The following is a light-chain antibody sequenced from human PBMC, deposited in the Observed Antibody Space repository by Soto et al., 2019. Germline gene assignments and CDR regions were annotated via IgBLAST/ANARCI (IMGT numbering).Light chain of an antibody. Sequence: DIQMTQSAASLSASVGDRVTITCRASQGISNYLAWYQQKPGKVPKLLIYAASTLQSGVPSRFSGIGSGTDFTLTISSLQPEDVATYYCQKYNSAPRTFGQGTKVEIK. CDR2: AAS. V-gene: IGKV1-27*01. CDR3: QKYNSAPRT. J-gene: IGKJ1*01. CDR1: QGISNY.